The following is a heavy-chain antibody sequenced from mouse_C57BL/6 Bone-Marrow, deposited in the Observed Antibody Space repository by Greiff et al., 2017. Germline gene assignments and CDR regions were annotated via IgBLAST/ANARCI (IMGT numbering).Heavy chain of an antibody. D-gene: IGHD3-2*02. J-gene: IGHJ3*01. CDR3: ARADSSGYWCAY. CDR1: GFSLTSYG. Sequence: VQLQESGPGLVAPSQSLSITCTVSGFSLTSYGVHWVRQPPGKGLEWLVVIWSDGSTTYNSALKSRLSISKDNSKSQVFLKMNSLQTDDTDMYXCARADSSGYWCAYWGQVTLVTVSA. V-gene: IGHV2-6*03. CDR2: IWSDGST.